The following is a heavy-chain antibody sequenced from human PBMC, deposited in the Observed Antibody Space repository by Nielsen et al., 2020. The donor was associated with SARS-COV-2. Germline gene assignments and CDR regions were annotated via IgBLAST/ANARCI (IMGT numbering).Heavy chain of an antibody. CDR3: ASRSQWLVPFDY. V-gene: IGHV3-23*01. CDR2: ISGSGGST. D-gene: IGHD6-19*01. Sequence: RQGPGKGLEWVSAISGSGGSTYYADSVKGRFTISRDNSKNTLYLQMNSLRAEDTAVYYCASRSQWLVPFDYWGQGTLVTVSS. J-gene: IGHJ4*02.